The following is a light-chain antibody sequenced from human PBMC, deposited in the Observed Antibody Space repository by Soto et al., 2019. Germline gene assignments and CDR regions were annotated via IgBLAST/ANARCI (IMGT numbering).Light chain of an antibody. CDR1: QSVSSSY. CDR2: GAF. CDR3: HQYHYWWT. J-gene: IGKJ1*01. V-gene: IGKV3-20*01. Sequence: EIVLTQSPGTLSLSPGERATLSCRASQSVSSSYLAWYQQKPGQAPRLLIYGAFSRATGIPDRFSGSGSGTEFTLTISSLQSEDFAVYYCHQYHYWWTFGQGTKVDIK.